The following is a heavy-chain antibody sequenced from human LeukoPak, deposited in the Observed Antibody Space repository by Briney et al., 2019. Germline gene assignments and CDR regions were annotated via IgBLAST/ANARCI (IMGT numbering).Heavy chain of an antibody. V-gene: IGHV3-7*01. Sequence: GGSLRLSCAASGFTFSNYWMSWVRQAPGKGLEWVANIKEDGNEKHYVDSVKGRFTISRDNAKNTLYLQMNSLRAEDTAVYYCARGLLGIDFWGQGTLVTVSS. CDR3: ARGLLGIDF. CDR2: IKEDGNEK. CDR1: GFTFSNYW. J-gene: IGHJ4*02. D-gene: IGHD2-8*02.